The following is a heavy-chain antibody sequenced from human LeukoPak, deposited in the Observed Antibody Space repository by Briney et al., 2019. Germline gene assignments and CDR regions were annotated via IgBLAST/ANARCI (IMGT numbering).Heavy chain of an antibody. D-gene: IGHD4-17*01. V-gene: IGHV3-9*03. J-gene: IGHJ6*03. CDR3: AKDIRAYYYYYYMDV. CDR1: GFTFDDYA. Sequence: GRSLRLSCAASGFTFDDYAMHWVRQAPGKGLEWVSGISWSSGSIGYADSVKGRFTISRDSAKNSLYLQMNSLRAEDMALYYCAKDIRAYYYYYYMDVWGKGTTVTVSS. CDR2: ISWSSGSI.